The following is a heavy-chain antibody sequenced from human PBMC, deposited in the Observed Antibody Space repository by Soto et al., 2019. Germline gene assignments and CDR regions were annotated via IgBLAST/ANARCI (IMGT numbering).Heavy chain of an antibody. Sequence: PSETLSLTCTVSGGSISSSSYYWGWIRQPPGKGLEWIGSIYYSGSTYYNPSLKSRVTISVDTSKNQFSLKLSSVTAADTAVYYCARVRSGWGIDYWGQGTLVTVSS. CDR2: IYYSGST. CDR3: ARVRSGWGIDY. V-gene: IGHV4-39*07. CDR1: GGSISSSSYY. D-gene: IGHD6-19*01. J-gene: IGHJ4*02.